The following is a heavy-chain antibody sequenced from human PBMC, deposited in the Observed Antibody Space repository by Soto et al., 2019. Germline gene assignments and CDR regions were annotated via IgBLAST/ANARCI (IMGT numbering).Heavy chain of an antibody. J-gene: IGHJ4*02. V-gene: IGHV4-30-2*01. CDR2: TYHSGNP. CDR1: GDTISTGGYS. D-gene: IGHD6-6*01. CDR3: ASEAKYSSSLLDL. Sequence: SETLSLTCGVSGDTISTGGYSWAWIRQPPGKALEWIGHTYHSGNPYYNPSLKSRVIISVDRSKNQFSLKLSSVTAADTAVYYCASEAKYSSSLLDLWGQGTLVNVS.